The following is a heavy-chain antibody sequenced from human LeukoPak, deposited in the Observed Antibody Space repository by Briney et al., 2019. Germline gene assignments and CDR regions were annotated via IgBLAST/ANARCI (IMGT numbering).Heavy chain of an antibody. CDR2: ISGDGGNT. V-gene: IGHV3-43*02. D-gene: IGHD4-17*01. CDR3: VRVTTGYFFGS. Sequence: PGGSLRLSCAASGXTFDDYAMHWVRQAPGKGLEWVSLISGDGGNTYYADSVKGRFTISRDNSKKSLYLQMNSLRTEDTALYYCVRVTTGYFFGSWGQGTLITVSS. J-gene: IGHJ4*02. CDR1: GXTFDDYA.